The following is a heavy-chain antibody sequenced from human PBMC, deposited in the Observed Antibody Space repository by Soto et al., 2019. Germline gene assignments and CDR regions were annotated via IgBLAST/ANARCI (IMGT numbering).Heavy chain of an antibody. CDR3: ARVYSTTGTTLAAFDI. Sequence: QVQLQESGPGLVKPSGTLSLTCAVSGGSISSSNWWSWVRQPPGKGLGWSGEIFHSGSTNYNPSLKSRVTISVDKSKNQFSLKLSSVTAADTAVYYCARVYSTTGTTLAAFDIWGQGTMVTVSS. CDR1: GGSISSSNW. J-gene: IGHJ3*02. V-gene: IGHV4-4*02. D-gene: IGHD1-1*01. CDR2: IFHSGST.